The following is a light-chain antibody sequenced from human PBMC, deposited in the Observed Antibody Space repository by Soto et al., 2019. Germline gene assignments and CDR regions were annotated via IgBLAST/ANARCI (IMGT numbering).Light chain of an antibody. CDR3: QQYDNPPIT. Sequence: DIQMTQSPSSLSASVGDRVTITCQASQDISNYLNWYQQKPGKAPKLLIYDASNLETGVQSRFSGSGSGTDFNFTISSLQPEDIATYYCQQYDNPPITFGQGTRLEIK. CDR1: QDISNY. V-gene: IGKV1-33*01. CDR2: DAS. J-gene: IGKJ5*01.